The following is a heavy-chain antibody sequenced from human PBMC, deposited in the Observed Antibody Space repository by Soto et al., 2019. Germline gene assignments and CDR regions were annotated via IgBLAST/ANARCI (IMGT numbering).Heavy chain of an antibody. CDR3: ARGVPNYYYMDV. Sequence: PGGSLRLSCTASGFSFSDYSMNWVRQAPGKGLVWVSRIKFDGSNTDYADSVKGRFTISRDNAKNTLYLQMNSLRAEDTTLYYCARGVPNYYYMDVWGKGTTVTVSS. CDR2: IKFDGSNT. V-gene: IGHV3-74*01. CDR1: GFSFSDYS. J-gene: IGHJ6*03.